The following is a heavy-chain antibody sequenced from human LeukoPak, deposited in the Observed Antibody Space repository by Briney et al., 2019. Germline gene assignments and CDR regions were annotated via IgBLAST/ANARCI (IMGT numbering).Heavy chain of an antibody. Sequence: PGRSLRLSCAASGLIFSNYAMHWVRQAPGKGLEWVAVISYDGSNEYYADSVKGRFTISKDNSKNTLYLQMNSLRAEDTAVYYCARDLDYRGFIQLWLGAFDIWGQGTMVTVSS. CDR3: ARDLDYRGFIQLWLGAFDI. V-gene: IGHV3-30*04. J-gene: IGHJ3*02. CDR2: ISYDGSNE. D-gene: IGHD5-18*01. CDR1: GLIFSNYA.